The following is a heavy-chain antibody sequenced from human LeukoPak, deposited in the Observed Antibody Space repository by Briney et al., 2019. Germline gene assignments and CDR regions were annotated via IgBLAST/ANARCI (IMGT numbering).Heavy chain of an antibody. V-gene: IGHV1-2*02. CDR1: GYTFSGYH. CDR2: INPNSGGT. J-gene: IGHJ5*02. CDR3: ARDSGIVGAIDWFDP. Sequence: ASVKVSCKASGYTFSGYHMHWVRQAPGQGLEWMGWINPNSGGTNYAQKFQGRVTMTRDTSISTAYMELSRLRSDDTAVYYCARDSGIVGAIDWFDPWGQGTLVTVSS. D-gene: IGHD1-26*01.